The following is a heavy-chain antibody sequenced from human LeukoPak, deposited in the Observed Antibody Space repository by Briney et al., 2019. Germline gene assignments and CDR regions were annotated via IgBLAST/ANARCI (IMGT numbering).Heavy chain of an antibody. CDR1: GYTFTSYG. J-gene: IGHJ4*02. V-gene: IGHV1-18*01. CDR2: ISAYNGNT. Sequence: GASVTVSCKASGYTFTSYGISWVRQAPGQGLEWMGWISAYNGNTNYAQKLQGRVTMTTDTSTSTAYMELRSLRSDDTAVYYCAREHDSSGYYSFDYWGQGTLVTVSS. CDR3: AREHDSSGYYSFDY. D-gene: IGHD3-22*01.